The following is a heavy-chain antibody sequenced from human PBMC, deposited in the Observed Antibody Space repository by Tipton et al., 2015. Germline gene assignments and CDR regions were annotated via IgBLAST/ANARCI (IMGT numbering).Heavy chain of an antibody. J-gene: IGHJ1*01. CDR3: AVETVAEYFKY. CDR2: IHNSGRM. V-gene: IGHV4-59*07. Sequence: TLSLTCTVSGDSISTYYWSWIRQSPGKGPEWIAYIHNSGRMKCNPSLKSRVTISVDMSKNQFSLKLSSVTAADTAVYYCAVETVAEYFKYWGQGTLVTVSS. D-gene: IGHD4-17*01. CDR1: GDSISTYY.